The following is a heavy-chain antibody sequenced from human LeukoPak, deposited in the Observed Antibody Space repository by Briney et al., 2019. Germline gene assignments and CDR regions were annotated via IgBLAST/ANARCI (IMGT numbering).Heavy chain of an antibody. CDR3: AQGRTNYHSGDKYNWFDS. J-gene: IGHJ5*01. V-gene: IGHV1-8*01. D-gene: IGHD2-8*01. Sequence: ASVKVSCKASGYTFNHYDISSLRQATGQSPEWLGWVNPTTGNTVYAQRFQDRVTMSRNTSSSTAYMELNSLKSGDTAVYYCAQGRTNYHSGDKYNWFDSWGQGTLVTISS. CDR2: VNPTTGNT. CDR1: GYTFNHYD.